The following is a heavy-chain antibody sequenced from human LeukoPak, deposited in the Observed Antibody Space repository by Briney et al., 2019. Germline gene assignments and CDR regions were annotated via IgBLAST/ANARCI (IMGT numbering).Heavy chain of an antibody. D-gene: IGHD3-10*01. Sequence: GGSLRLSCAASGFTFSNHNFYWVRQAPGKGLEWVSSISSTSSYIYYAGSMKGRFTISRDNAKNSLYLQMNSLRAEDTAVYYCARALWSGPVYYGMDVWGQGTTVTVSS. CDR1: GFTFSNHN. CDR2: ISSTSSYI. CDR3: ARALWSGPVYYGMDV. J-gene: IGHJ6*02. V-gene: IGHV3-21*01.